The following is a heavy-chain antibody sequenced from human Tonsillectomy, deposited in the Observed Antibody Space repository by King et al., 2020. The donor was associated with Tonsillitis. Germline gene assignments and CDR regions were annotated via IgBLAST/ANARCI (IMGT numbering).Heavy chain of an antibody. CDR3: VKVLRYCDWPHSDAFDI. Sequence: VQLVESGGGLVQPGGSLRLSCSASGFTFSSYAMHWVRQAPGKGLEYVSAISSNGGSTYYADSVKGRFTISRDNSKNTLYLQMSSLRAEDTAVYYCVKVLRYCDWPHSDAFDIWGQGTMVTVSS. V-gene: IGHV3-64D*06. D-gene: IGHD3-9*01. CDR2: ISSNGGST. CDR1: GFTFSSYA. J-gene: IGHJ3*02.